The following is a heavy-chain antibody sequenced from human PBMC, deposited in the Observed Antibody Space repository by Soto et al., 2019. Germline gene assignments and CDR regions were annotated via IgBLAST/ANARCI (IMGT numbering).Heavy chain of an antibody. CDR3: AKNVWGITIFGGMDV. Sequence: EVQLLESGGGLVQPGGSLRLSCAASGFTFSGYAMSWVRQAPGKGLEWVSAISGSGGSTYYADSVKGRFTISRDNSKNTLYMQMNRLRAEDTAVYYCAKNVWGITIFGGMDVWGQGTTVTVSS. V-gene: IGHV3-23*01. D-gene: IGHD3-9*01. CDR2: ISGSGGST. CDR1: GFTFSGYA. J-gene: IGHJ6*02.